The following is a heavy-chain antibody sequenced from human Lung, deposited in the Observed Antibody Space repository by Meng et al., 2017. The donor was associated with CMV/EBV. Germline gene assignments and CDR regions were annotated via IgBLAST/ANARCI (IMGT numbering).Heavy chain of an antibody. CDR1: GFPLTTSCVG. D-gene: IGHD2-21*01. CDR3: ARNVVVPSGDYCYYIMDV. J-gene: IGHJ6*02. Sequence: SGPXLVKPTQTLTQTCSLSGFPLTTSCVGVAWIRQPPGKALEWLGLIYWNDGKGYSPSLKTRLTLTKDTYKSQVVLTMTNMDPVDTATYFCARNVVVPSGDYCYYIMDVWGQGTTVTVSS. CDR2: IYWNDGK. V-gene: IGHV2-5*01.